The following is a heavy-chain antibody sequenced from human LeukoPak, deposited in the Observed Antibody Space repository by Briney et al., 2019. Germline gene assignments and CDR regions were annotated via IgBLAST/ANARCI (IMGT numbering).Heavy chain of an antibody. J-gene: IGHJ4*02. Sequence: GGSLRLSCAASGFTFSSYSMNWVRQAPGKGLEWVAVIWYDGSNKYYADSVKGRFTISRDNSKNTLYLQMNSLRAEDTAVYYCARGGSMWGQGTLVTVSS. CDR1: GFTFSSYS. CDR3: ARGGSM. V-gene: IGHV3-33*08. CDR2: IWYDGSNK.